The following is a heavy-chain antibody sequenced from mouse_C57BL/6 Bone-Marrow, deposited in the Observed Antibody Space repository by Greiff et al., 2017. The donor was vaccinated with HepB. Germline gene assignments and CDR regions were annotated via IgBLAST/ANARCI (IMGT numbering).Heavy chain of an antibody. D-gene: IGHD2-12*01. Sequence: QVQLKESGAELARPGASVKLSCKASGYTFTSYGISWVKQRTGQGLEWIGEIYPRSGNTYYNEKFKGKATLTADKSSSTAYMELRSLTSEDSAVYFCARRSYYRGYWGQGTTLTVSS. V-gene: IGHV1-81*01. J-gene: IGHJ2*01. CDR2: IYPRSGNT. CDR1: GYTFTSYG. CDR3: ARRSYYRGY.